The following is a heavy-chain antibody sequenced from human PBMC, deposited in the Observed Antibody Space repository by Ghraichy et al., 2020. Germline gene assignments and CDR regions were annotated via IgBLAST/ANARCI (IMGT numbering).Heavy chain of an antibody. J-gene: IGHJ4*02. Sequence: SETLSLTCTVSGGSISSYYWSWIRQPPGKGLEWIGYIYYSGSTNYNPSLKSRVTISVDTSKNQFSLKLSSVTAADTAVYYCARGGWQWLTPFDYWGQGTLVTVSS. CDR1: GGSISSYY. CDR2: IYYSGST. V-gene: IGHV4-59*01. D-gene: IGHD6-19*01. CDR3: ARGGWQWLTPFDY.